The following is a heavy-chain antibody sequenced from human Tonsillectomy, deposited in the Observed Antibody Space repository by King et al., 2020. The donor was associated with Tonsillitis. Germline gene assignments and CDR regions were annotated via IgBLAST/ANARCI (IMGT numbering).Heavy chain of an antibody. CDR1: GFTFSSAW. J-gene: IGHJ4*02. Sequence: EVQLVESGGGLVKPGESLRLSCAASGFTFSSAWMNWVRQAPGKGLEWVGRIKRKIDGERTDYAAPVKGRFTISRDDSKNTPDLQMNSLKTEDTAVYYCVAGVGATGFDCWGQGTLVTVSS. D-gene: IGHD1-26*01. V-gene: IGHV3-15*07. CDR2: IKRKIDGERT. CDR3: VAGVGATGFDC.